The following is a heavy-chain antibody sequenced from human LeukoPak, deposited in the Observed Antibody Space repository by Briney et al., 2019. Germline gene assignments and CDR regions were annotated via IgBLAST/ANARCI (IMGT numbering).Heavy chain of an antibody. V-gene: IGHV4-39*07. J-gene: IGHJ6*03. CDR1: GASISSSSYY. CDR2: IYYSGST. CDR3: ARVGEDVYYMDV. D-gene: IGHD3-10*01. Sequence: SETLSLTCTVSGASISSSSYYWGWVRQPPGKGLEWIGSIYYSGSTYYNPSLKSRVTMSGDTSKNQFSLKLSSVTAADTAVYYCARVGEDVYYMDVWGKGTTVTVSS.